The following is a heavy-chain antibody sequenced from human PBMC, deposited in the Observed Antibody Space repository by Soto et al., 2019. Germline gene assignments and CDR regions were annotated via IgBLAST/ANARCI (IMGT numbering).Heavy chain of an antibody. CDR3: ARLSGDHSAFFSYGMDA. V-gene: IGHV3-74*01. D-gene: IGHD2-21*01. CDR2: INSDGTIS. J-gene: IGHJ6*02. CDR1: GFTFYTYW. Sequence: LRLSCAASGFTFYTYWMNWVRQAPGKGPEWLSGINSDGTISSYADSVKGRFTISRDNARNTLSLQMNSLRADDTAVYYCARLSGDHSAFFSYGMDAWGQGTTVTVSS.